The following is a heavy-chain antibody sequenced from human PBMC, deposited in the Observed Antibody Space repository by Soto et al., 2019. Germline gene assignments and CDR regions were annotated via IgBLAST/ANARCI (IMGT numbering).Heavy chain of an antibody. CDR3: ARVASGYYDSSGYYTWNYGMDV. Sequence: TLSLTCAFSGGSISSGGYSWSWIRQPPGKGLEWIGYIYHSGSTYYNPSLKSRVTISVDRSKNQFSLKLSSVTAADTAVYYCARVASGYYDSSGYYTWNYGMDVWGQGTTVTVSS. V-gene: IGHV4-30-2*01. CDR2: IYHSGST. J-gene: IGHJ6*02. CDR1: GGSISSGGYS. D-gene: IGHD3-22*01.